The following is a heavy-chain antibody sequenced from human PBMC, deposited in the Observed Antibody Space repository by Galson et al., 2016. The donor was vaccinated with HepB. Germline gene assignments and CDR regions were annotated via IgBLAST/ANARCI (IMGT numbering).Heavy chain of an antibody. Sequence: SETLSLTCAVSGASINSSNWWTWLRQPPGKGLEWIGEIYHNGGINYNPSFRSRLTISVDKSKNHSSLKMHSVTPADTAVYFCARSRTGEPNFDFWGQGTLVTVSS. CDR2: IYHNGGI. V-gene: IGHV4-4*02. CDR1: GASINSSNW. CDR3: ARSRTGEPNFDF. J-gene: IGHJ4*02. D-gene: IGHD3-10*01.